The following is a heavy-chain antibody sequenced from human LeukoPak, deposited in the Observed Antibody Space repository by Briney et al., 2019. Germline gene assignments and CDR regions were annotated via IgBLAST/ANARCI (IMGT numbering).Heavy chain of an antibody. Sequence: EASVKVSCKASGGTFSSYAISWVRQAPGQGLEWMGGIIPIFGTANYAQKFQGRVTITTDESTSTAYMELSSLRSEDTAVYYCARSGSYYGSGTPDAFDIWGQGTMVTVSS. D-gene: IGHD3-10*01. V-gene: IGHV1-69*05. CDR2: IIPIFGTA. J-gene: IGHJ3*02. CDR3: ARSGSYYGSGTPDAFDI. CDR1: GGTFSSYA.